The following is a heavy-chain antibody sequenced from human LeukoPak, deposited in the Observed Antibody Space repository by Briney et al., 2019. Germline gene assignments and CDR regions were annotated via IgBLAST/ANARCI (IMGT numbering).Heavy chain of an antibody. CDR2: ISWNSGSI. CDR3: AKVSAASYYYYGMDV. D-gene: IGHD2-2*01. Sequence: GGSLRLSCAASGFTFDDYAMHWVRQAPGKGLEWVSGISWNSGSIGYADSVKGRFTISRDNAKNSLYLQMNSLRAEDTAVYYCAKVSAASYYYYGMDVWGQGTTVTVSS. V-gene: IGHV3-9*01. J-gene: IGHJ6*02. CDR1: GFTFDDYA.